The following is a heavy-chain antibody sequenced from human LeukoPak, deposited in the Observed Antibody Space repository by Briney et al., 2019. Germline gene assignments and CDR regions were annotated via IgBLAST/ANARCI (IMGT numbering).Heavy chain of an antibody. D-gene: IGHD4-17*01. Sequence: ASVKVSCKTSGYTFTDSYIHWVRQAPGQGLEWMGRNNPNSGDSNYSQKFQGRVTMTRDTSIGTAYMELSRLRSDDTAVYYCAKSVYGDWTFDYWGQGTLVTVSS. CDR2: NNPNSGDS. CDR3: AKSVYGDWTFDY. CDR1: GYTFTDSY. J-gene: IGHJ4*02. V-gene: IGHV1-2*06.